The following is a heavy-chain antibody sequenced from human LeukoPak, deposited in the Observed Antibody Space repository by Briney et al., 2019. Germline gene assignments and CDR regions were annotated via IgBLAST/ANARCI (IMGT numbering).Heavy chain of an antibody. J-gene: IGHJ6*03. Sequence: GGSLRLSCAASGFTFSSYSMNWVRQAPGKGLEWVSYISSSSSTIYYADSVKGRFTISRDNSKNTLYLQMNSLRAEDTAVYYCAKDFIGGFGSSWHYYYYYYMDVWGKGTTVTVSS. CDR1: GFTFSSYS. CDR3: AKDFIGGFGSSWHYYYYYYMDV. D-gene: IGHD6-13*01. V-gene: IGHV3-48*01. CDR2: ISSSSSTI.